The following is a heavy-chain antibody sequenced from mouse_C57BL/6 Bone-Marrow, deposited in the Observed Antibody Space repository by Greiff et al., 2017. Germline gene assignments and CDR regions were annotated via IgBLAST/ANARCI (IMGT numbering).Heavy chain of an antibody. Sequence: VKLVESGPELVKPGASVKISCKASGYAFSSSWMNWVKQRPGKGLEWIGRIYPGDGDTNYNGKFKGKATLTADKSSSTAYMQLSSLTSEDSAVYFCARRDYGSSGYWYFDVWGTGTTVTVSS. J-gene: IGHJ1*03. D-gene: IGHD1-1*01. CDR3: ARRDYGSSGYWYFDV. V-gene: IGHV1-82*01. CDR2: IYPGDGDT. CDR1: GYAFSSSW.